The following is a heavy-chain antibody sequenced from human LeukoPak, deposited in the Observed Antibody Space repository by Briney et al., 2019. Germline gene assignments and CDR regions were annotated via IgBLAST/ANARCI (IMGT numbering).Heavy chain of an antibody. J-gene: IGHJ4*02. CDR2: INTYNGNT. Sequence: ASVKVSCKASGYTFTSFGITWVRQAPGQGLEWMGWINTYNGNTKYAQKFQGRVTKTTDTSTSTVYMELRGLRADDTAVYYCARDGGYTYGYHYWGQGTLVTVSS. CDR1: GYTFTSFG. D-gene: IGHD5-18*01. CDR3: ARDGGYTYGYHY. V-gene: IGHV1-18*01.